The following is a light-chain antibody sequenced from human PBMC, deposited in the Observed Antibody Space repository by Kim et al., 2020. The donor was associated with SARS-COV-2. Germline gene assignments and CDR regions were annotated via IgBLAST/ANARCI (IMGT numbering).Light chain of an antibody. J-gene: IGLJ1*01. CDR2: DVS. CDR3: CSHARGSAYV. Sequence: GQSITISCTGTSSDVGYYDYVSWYQQHPGKVPKLIMSDVSNRPSGVSSRFSGSKSGNTAYLTISRLQDEDEADYYCCSHARGSAYVFGTGTKVTVL. V-gene: IGLV2-14*03. CDR1: SSDVGYYDY.